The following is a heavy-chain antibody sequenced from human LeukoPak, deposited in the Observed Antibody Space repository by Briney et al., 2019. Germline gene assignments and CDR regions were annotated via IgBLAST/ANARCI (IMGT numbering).Heavy chain of an antibody. J-gene: IGHJ4*02. V-gene: IGHV4-61*08. Sequence: ASETLSLTCTVSGGPISSFYWSWFYWSWIRQPPGKGLEWIGYIYFSGSTNYNPSLKSRVTISVDTSKNQFSLKLSSVTVADTAVYYCARGVVAAPQTFDYWGQGTLVTVSS. CDR1: GGPISS. CDR2: IYFSGST. D-gene: IGHD2-15*01. CDR3: ARGVVAAPQTFDY.